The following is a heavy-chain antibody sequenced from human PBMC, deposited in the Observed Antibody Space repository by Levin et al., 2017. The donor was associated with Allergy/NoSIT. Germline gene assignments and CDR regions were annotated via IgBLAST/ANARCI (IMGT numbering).Heavy chain of an antibody. Sequence: SQTLSLTCAVYGGSFLAYSWTWIRQPPGKGPEWIGEIGHSGNTRYNPSLKGRVTVSIDRSKNQFSLTLTSLTVADTAVYYCARGPWEGSRWPFDYWGQGTQVAVSS. CDR2: IGHSGNT. J-gene: IGHJ4*02. V-gene: IGHV4-34*01. D-gene: IGHD1-26*01. CDR3: ARGPWEGSRWPFDY. CDR1: GGSFLAYS.